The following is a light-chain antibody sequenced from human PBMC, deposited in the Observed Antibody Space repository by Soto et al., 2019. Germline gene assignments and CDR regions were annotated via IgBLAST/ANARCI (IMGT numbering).Light chain of an antibody. CDR3: QHYNSYAES. Sequence: DIQMTQSPSTLYASVGDRVTITCRASQSISVWLAWYQQKAGKAPKLLIYKASTLKSGVPSRFSGSGSGTEFTLTISCLQPDDFATYYCQHYNSYAESFGQGTKVELK. CDR1: QSISVW. CDR2: KAS. V-gene: IGKV1-5*03. J-gene: IGKJ1*01.